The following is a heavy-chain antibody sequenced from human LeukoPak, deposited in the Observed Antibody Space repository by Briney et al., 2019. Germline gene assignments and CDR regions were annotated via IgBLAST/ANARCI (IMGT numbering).Heavy chain of an antibody. V-gene: IGHV4-59*01. Sequence: SETLSLTCTVSGGSISSYYWSWIRQPPGQGLEWIGYIDHTGITNYNPSVNSRVAISMDTSINQVSLELSAVTAADTAVYFCARVSFGRSNNYWYFDLWGRGTLVTVSS. J-gene: IGHJ2*01. CDR2: IDHTGIT. D-gene: IGHD1-26*01. CDR3: ARVSFGRSNNYWYFDL. CDR1: GGSISSYY.